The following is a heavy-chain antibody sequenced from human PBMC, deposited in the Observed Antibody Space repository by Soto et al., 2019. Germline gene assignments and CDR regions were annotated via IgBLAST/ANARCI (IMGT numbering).Heavy chain of an antibody. CDR2: INHSGGT. CDR3: ARGSVDTVDSRWVYGY. J-gene: IGHJ4*02. V-gene: IGHV4-34*01. CDR1: GGSFSAYY. D-gene: IGHD3-22*01. Sequence: PSETMSLTCAVYGGSFSAYYWSWIRQPPGKGLEWIGEINHSGGTSYNPSLKSRVTISVDTSKSQFSLKLTSVTAADRAVYYCARGSVDTVDSRWVYGYWGQGTPVT.